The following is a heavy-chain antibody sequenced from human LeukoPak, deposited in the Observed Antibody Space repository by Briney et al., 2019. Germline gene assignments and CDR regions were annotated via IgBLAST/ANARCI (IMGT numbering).Heavy chain of an antibody. J-gene: IGHJ6*02. CDR2: ISYEGSNK. CDR1: GFTFSSYA. Sequence: GSLRLSCAASGFTFSSYAMHWVRQAPGKGLEWVAVISYEGSNKYYADSVKGRFTISRDNSKNTLYLQMNSLRAEDTAVYYCARDRGSYYYYYGMDVWGQGTTVTVSS. CDR3: ARDRGSYYYYYGMDV. D-gene: IGHD3-10*01. V-gene: IGHV3-30*04.